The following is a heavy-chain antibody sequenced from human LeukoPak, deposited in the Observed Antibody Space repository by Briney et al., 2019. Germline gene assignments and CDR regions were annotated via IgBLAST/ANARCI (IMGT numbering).Heavy chain of an antibody. CDR1: GFTFSQNW. V-gene: IGHV3-7*01. J-gene: IGHJ4*02. CDR2: INQDGSGK. D-gene: IGHD6-19*01. CDR3: ASSSAWAGIFDY. Sequence: GGSLRLSCAASGFTFSQNWMTWVRQAPGKGLERVANINQDGSGKYYVDSVEGRFTISGDNAKNSLYLQMNSLRAEDTAVYYCASSSAWAGIFDYWGQGTLVTVSS.